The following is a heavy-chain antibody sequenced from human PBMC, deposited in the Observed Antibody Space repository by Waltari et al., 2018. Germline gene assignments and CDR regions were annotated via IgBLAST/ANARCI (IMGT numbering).Heavy chain of an antibody. V-gene: IGHV1-69*01. J-gene: IGHJ6*02. CDR1: GGTFSSVA. CDR3: ARDHCSGGSCYPYYYGMDV. Sequence: QVQLVQSGAEVKQPGSSVTVSCKASGGTFSSVAIIWVGQAPGQGLEWMGGIIPIFGTANYAQKFQGRVTITADESTSTAYMELSSLRSEDTAVYYCARDHCSGGSCYPYYYGMDVWGQGTTVTVSS. D-gene: IGHD2-15*01. CDR2: IIPIFGTA.